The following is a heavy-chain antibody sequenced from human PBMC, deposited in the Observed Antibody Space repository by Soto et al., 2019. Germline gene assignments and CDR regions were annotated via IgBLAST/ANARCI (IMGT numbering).Heavy chain of an antibody. Sequence: QVQLVESGGGVVQPGRSLRLSCAASGFTFSSYGMHWVRQAPGKGLEWVAVIWYDGSNKYYADCVKGRFTISRDNSKNSLYLQMNSLRAEDTAVYYCARDFGDYLYFFDYWGQGTLVTVSS. CDR2: IWYDGSNK. D-gene: IGHD4-17*01. J-gene: IGHJ4*02. CDR3: ARDFGDYLYFFDY. V-gene: IGHV3-33*01. CDR1: GFTFSSYG.